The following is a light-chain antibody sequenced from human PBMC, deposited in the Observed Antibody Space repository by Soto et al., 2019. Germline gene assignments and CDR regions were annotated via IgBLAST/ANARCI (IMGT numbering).Light chain of an antibody. J-gene: IGLJ1*01. CDR1: SSDIGGYNY. V-gene: IGLV2-14*03. CDR2: DVS. CDR3: SSYTGDNTHV. Sequence: SAVTQPGSVSGSPGQSITSSCTGSSSDIGGYNYVSWYQQHPGKAPKLMINDVSNRPSGVSYRFSGSKSGNTASLTISGLQAEDEADYYCSSYTGDNTHVFGSGTKVTVL.